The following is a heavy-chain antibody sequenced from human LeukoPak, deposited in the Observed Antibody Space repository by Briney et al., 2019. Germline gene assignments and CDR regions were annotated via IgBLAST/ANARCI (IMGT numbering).Heavy chain of an antibody. Sequence: SETLSLTCTVSGGSISSSSYYWGWIRQPPGKGLEWIGSIYYSGSTYYNPSLKSRVTISVDTSKNQFSLKLSSVIAADTAVYYCARDTGNRDDAFDIWGQGTMVTVSS. CDR1: GGSISSSSYY. D-gene: IGHD2-8*02. V-gene: IGHV4-39*07. J-gene: IGHJ3*02. CDR2: IYYSGST. CDR3: ARDTGNRDDAFDI.